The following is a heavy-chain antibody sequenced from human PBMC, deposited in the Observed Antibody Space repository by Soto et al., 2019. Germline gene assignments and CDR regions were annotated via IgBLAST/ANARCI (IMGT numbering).Heavy chain of an antibody. Sequence: SETLSLTCAVYGGSFSGYYWSWIRQPPGKGLEWIGEINHSGSTNYNPSLKSRVTISVDTSKNQFSLKLSSVTAADTAVYYCASTYIWGSYRYSDYWGQGTLVTVSS. J-gene: IGHJ4*02. CDR2: INHSGST. D-gene: IGHD3-16*02. CDR3: ASTYIWGSYRYSDY. V-gene: IGHV4-34*01. CDR1: GGSFSGYY.